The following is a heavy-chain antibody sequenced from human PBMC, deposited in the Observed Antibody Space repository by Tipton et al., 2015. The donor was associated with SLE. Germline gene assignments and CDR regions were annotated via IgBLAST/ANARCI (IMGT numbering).Heavy chain of an antibody. J-gene: IGHJ4*02. V-gene: IGHV1-8*01. CDR3: AKGDYGDYLHYFEY. D-gene: IGHD4-17*01. CDR2: MNPNSDNT. Sequence: QLVQSGAEVKKPGASVKVSCKASGYTFTSYDINWVRQATGQGLEWMGWMNPNSDNTGYAQKFQGRVTMTRDTSKSTAYIELSSLRSEDTAVYYCAKGDYGDYLHYFEYWGQGTLVTVSS. CDR1: GYTFTSYD.